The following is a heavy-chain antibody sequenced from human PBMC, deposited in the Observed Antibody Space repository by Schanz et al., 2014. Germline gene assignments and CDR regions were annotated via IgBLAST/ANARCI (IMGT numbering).Heavy chain of an antibody. CDR1: GYSFSDYD. CDR2: LRSDGSRR. V-gene: IGHV3-30*02. CDR3: AKDPPRGVRTPIKPTLDY. J-gene: IGHJ4*02. D-gene: IGHD3-10*01. Sequence: VQLVESGGGVVQPGGSLRLSCVGSGYSFSDYDMYWIRQAPGKGLEWLAFLRSDGSRRAYADSGKGRFTISRENSRNTLSLQMSSLRPEDTAVYYCAKDPPRGVRTPIKPTLDYWGQGTRVTVS.